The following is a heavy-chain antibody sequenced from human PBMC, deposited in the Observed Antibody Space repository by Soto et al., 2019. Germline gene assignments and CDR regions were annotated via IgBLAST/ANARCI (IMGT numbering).Heavy chain of an antibody. Sequence: GGSLRLSCTASGFTFVDYAMSWVRQAPGKGLEWVGFIRSKAYGGTTEYAASVKGRFTISRDDSKSIAYLQMNSLKTEDTAVYYCTRDRTASTAPDYYYYGMDVWGQGTTVTVSS. CDR3: TRDRTASTAPDYYYYGMDV. J-gene: IGHJ6*02. D-gene: IGHD2-21*02. V-gene: IGHV3-49*04. CDR1: GFTFVDYA. CDR2: IRSKAYGGTT.